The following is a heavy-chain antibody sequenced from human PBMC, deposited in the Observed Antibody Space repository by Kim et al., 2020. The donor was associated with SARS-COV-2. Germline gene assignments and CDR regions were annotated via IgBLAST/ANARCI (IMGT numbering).Heavy chain of an antibody. Sequence: SVKVSCKASGGIFNTYAFTWVRQAPGQGLEWMGRIIPPLGITNYAQRFRGRVSMTADSSTSTAFMELSNLTFNDTAVYYCAKDEGRLPTDTWGQGTLV. CDR1: GGIFNTYA. CDR2: IIPPLGIT. V-gene: IGHV1-69*04. J-gene: IGHJ4*02. CDR3: AKDEGRLPTDT.